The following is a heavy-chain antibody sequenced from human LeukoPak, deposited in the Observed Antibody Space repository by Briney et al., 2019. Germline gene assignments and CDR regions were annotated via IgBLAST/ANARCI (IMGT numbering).Heavy chain of an antibody. CDR1: GFTVSSNY. D-gene: IGHD2-2*02. V-gene: IGHV3-66*02. Sequence: GGSLRLSCAVSGFTVSSNYMTWVRQAPGKGLEWVSLIYCGGSTYYADSVKGRFTISRDSSKNTLYLQMNSLRAEDTAVYYCARGNCTSISCFTFDNWGQGTLVTGSS. CDR2: IYCGGST. CDR3: ARGNCTSISCFTFDN. J-gene: IGHJ4*02.